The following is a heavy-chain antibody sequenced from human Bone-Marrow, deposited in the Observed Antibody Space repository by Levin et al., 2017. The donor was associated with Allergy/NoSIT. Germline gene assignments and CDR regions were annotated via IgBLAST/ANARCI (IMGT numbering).Heavy chain of an antibody. V-gene: IGHV3-21*05. CDR2: INSGGDEI. CDR3: ARDSMVRGPDGLDV. J-gene: IGHJ6*02. CDR1: EFRFHSHA. Sequence: AGGSLRLSCSASEFRFHSHAMNWVRQAPGKGLEWLAYINSGGDEIYYADTVRGRFTISRDNTKNSLSLQMNSLRGDDTATYYCARDSMVRGPDGLDVWGQGTTVIVSS. D-gene: IGHD3-10*01.